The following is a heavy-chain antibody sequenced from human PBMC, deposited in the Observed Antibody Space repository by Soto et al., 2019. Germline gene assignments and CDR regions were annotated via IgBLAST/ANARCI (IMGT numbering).Heavy chain of an antibody. CDR1: GFTFSSYS. Sequence: PGGSLRLSCAASGFTFSSYSMNWVRQAPGKGLEWVSYISSSSSTIYYADSVKGRFTISRDNAKNSLYLQMNSLRAEDTAVYYCARDGTVTPRNDAFDIWGQGTMVTVSS. V-gene: IGHV3-48*01. CDR3: ARDGTVTPRNDAFDI. D-gene: IGHD4-17*01. J-gene: IGHJ3*02. CDR2: ISSSSSTI.